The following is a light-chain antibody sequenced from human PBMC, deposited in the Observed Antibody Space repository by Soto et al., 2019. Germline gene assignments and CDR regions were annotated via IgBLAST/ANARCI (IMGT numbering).Light chain of an antibody. V-gene: IGKV3-20*01. Sequence: EIVLTQSPGTLSLSPGERATLSCRASQIVTNNYVAWYQKKPGQPPRLLIDDASTRATGIPDRFSGGGSGTDFTLTISRLEPEDLAGDSCQQCSTPPLTFGGGTNVELK. CDR1: QIVTNNY. CDR3: QQCSTPPLT. CDR2: DAS. J-gene: IGKJ4*01.